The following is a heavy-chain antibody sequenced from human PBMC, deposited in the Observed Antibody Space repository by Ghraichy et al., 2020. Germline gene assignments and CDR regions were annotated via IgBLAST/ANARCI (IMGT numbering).Heavy chain of an antibody. V-gene: IGHV4-34*01. CDR2: INHSGST. J-gene: IGHJ2*01. D-gene: IGHD1-1*01. CDR3: ARRPLWPRVPYFDL. Sequence: SETLSLTCAVYGGSFSGYYWSWIRQPPGKGLEWIGEINHSGSTNYNPSLKSRVTISVDTSKNQFSLKLGSVTAADTAVYYCARRPLWPRVPYFDLWGRGTLVTVSS. CDR1: GGSFSGYY.